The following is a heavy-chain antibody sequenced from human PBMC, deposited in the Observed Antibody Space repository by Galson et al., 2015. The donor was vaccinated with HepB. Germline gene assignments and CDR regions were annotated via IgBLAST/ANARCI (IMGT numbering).Heavy chain of an antibody. D-gene: IGHD3-22*01. Sequence: SLRLSCAASGFTFSSYSMNWVRQAPGKGLEWVSSISSSSSYIYYADSVKGRFTISRDNAKNSLYLQMNSLRAEDTAVYYCARDYYDSSGYYHGWGPFDYWGQGTLVTVSS. CDR2: ISSSSSYI. CDR1: GFTFSSYS. V-gene: IGHV3-21*01. J-gene: IGHJ4*02. CDR3: ARDYYDSSGYYHGWGPFDY.